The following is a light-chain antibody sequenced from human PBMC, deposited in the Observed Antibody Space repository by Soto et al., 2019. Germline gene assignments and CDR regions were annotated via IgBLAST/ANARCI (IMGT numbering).Light chain of an antibody. CDR1: QSVSSN. CDR2: GAS. Sequence: EVVLTQSPVTLSLSPGERPTLSCRASQSVSSNLAWYQQKPGQAPRLLIYGASTRATGIPARFSGSGSETEITLTISSQQSEEFAVYYCQQYNNWPPITFGEGTRLEIK. V-gene: IGKV3-15*01. CDR3: QQYNNWPPIT. J-gene: IGKJ5*01.